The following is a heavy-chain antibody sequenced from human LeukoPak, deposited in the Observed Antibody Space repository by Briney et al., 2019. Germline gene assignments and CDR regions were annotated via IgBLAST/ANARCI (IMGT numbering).Heavy chain of an antibody. CDR2: IHHRGFD. CDR1: GDSISSYF. D-gene: IGHD3-3*01. Sequence: SSETLSLTCTVSGDSISSYFWSWIRQPPGKGLEWIGYIHHRGFDNYNPSLKGRVTMSVDTSKNQFSLKLSSVTAADMAVYYCARSRTYDFWSGYPYYFDYWGQGTLVTVSS. V-gene: IGHV4-59*01. CDR3: ARSRTYDFWSGYPYYFDY. J-gene: IGHJ4*02.